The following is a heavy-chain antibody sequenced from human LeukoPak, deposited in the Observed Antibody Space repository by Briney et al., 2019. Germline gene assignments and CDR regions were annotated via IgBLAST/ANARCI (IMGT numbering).Heavy chain of an antibody. V-gene: IGHV4-59*08. CDR1: GGSTTGYF. Sequence: PSETLSLTCTISGGSTTGYFWSWIRQPPGKGLEWIGYVFYSGGTLYNPSLESRVTISVDTSKTHFSLELTSVTAADTAIYYCARIGHDLYQTFDFWGNGNLITVSS. J-gene: IGHJ4*01. CDR2: VFYSGGT. D-gene: IGHD2-2*01. CDR3: ARIGHDLYQTFDF.